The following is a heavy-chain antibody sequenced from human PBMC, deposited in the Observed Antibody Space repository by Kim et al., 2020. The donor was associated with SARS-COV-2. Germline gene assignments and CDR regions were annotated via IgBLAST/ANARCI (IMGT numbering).Heavy chain of an antibody. V-gene: IGHV3-21*01. Sequence: IYYADSVKGRFTISRDNAKNSLYLQMNSLRAEDTAVYYCASGGGSIHAFDIWGQGTMVTVSS. J-gene: IGHJ3*02. CDR3: ASGGGSIHAFDI. D-gene: IGHD2-15*01. CDR2: I.